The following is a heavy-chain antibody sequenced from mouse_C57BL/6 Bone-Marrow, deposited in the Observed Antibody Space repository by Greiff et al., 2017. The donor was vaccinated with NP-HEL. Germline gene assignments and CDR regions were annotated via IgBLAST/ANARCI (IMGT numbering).Heavy chain of an antibody. CDR3: AEADLLWLRGFDY. CDR1: GYTFTSYW. V-gene: IGHV1-55*01. Sequence: VQLQQPGAELVKPGASVKMSCKASGYTFTSYWITWVKQRPGQGLEWIGDISPGSGSTNYNEKFKSKATLTVDTSSSTAYMQLSSLTSEDSAVYYCAEADLLWLRGFDYWGQGTTLTVSS. CDR2: ISPGSGST. D-gene: IGHD2-2*01. J-gene: IGHJ2*01.